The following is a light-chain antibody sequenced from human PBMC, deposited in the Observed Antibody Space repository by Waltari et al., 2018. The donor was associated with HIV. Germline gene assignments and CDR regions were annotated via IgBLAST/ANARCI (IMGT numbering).Light chain of an antibody. CDR2: DDS. CDR1: NIGSQS. Sequence: SYVLTQPPSVSVAPGQTARITWEGNNIGSQSVHWYQQRPGQAPALVVHDDSDRPSGIPERFSGSNSGNTATLTISRVEAGDEADYYCLVWHSNSDHVVFGGGTKLTVL. CDR3: LVWHSNSDHVV. V-gene: IGLV3-21*02. J-gene: IGLJ2*01.